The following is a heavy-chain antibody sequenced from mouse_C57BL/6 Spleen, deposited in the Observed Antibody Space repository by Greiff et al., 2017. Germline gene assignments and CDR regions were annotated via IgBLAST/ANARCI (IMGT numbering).Heavy chain of an antibody. Sequence: QVHVKQSGAELAKPGASVKLSCKASGYTFTSYWMHWVKQRPGQGLEWIGYINPSSGYTKYNQKFKDKATLTADKSSSTAYMQLSSLTYEDSAVYYCARGRDCDPFFAYWGQGTLVTVSA. CDR2: INPSSGYT. CDR3: ARGRDCDPFFAY. CDR1: GYTFTSYW. V-gene: IGHV1-7*01. J-gene: IGHJ3*01.